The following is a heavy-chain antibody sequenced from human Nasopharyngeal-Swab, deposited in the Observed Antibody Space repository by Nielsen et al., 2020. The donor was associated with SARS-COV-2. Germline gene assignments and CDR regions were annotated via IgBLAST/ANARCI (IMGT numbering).Heavy chain of an antibody. V-gene: IGHV4-34*01. CDR1: GGTLSGYY. CDR3: ARLRGLEIGFTETNDY. CDR2: INHSGST. J-gene: IGHJ4*02. Sequence: SEPLSLTCAVYGGTLSGYYWSWIRKPPGKGLEWIGEINHSGSTNYNPSLQSRVTISVDTSKNQFSLKLSSETAADTAVYYCARLRGLEIGFTETNDYWGQGTLVTVSS. D-gene: IGHD4-17*01.